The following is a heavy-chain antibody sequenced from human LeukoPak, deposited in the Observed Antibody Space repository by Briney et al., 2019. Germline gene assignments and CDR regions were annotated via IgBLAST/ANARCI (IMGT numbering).Heavy chain of an antibody. D-gene: IGHD7-27*01. Sequence: PGGSLRLSCAASGFTFSSYGMSWVRQAPGKGLEWVSAISGSGGSTYYADSVKGRFTISRDNSKNTLYLQMNSLRAEDTAVYYCARILSGAWGELGYWGQGTLVTVSS. V-gene: IGHV3-23*01. J-gene: IGHJ4*02. CDR2: ISGSGGST. CDR1: GFTFSSYG. CDR3: ARILSGAWGELGY.